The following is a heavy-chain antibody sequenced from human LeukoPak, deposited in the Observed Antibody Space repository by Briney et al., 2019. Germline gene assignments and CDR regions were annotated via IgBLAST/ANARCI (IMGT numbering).Heavy chain of an antibody. Sequence: GGSLRLSCAASRFTFSNYAMSWVRQAPGKGLEWVSAISDSGSSAYYADSVKGRFTISRDNSKNTVYLQMNSLRADDTAVYYCAKDPYDSSGHDQGAYWGQGTLVTVSS. CDR3: AKDPYDSSGHDQGAY. V-gene: IGHV3-23*01. J-gene: IGHJ4*02. D-gene: IGHD3-22*01. CDR2: ISDSGSSA. CDR1: RFTFSNYA.